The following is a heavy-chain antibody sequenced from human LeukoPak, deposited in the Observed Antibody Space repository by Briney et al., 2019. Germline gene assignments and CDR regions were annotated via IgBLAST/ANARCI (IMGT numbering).Heavy chain of an antibody. CDR3: ARSRVGASIDY. V-gene: IGHV3-33*01. D-gene: IGHD1-26*01. CDR2: IWYDGSNK. J-gene: IGHJ4*02. CDR1: GFTFSSYG. Sequence: GRSLRLSCATSGFTFSSYGMHWVRKAPGKGLEWVAVIWYDGSNKYYADSVKGRFTISRDNSKNTLYLQMNSLRAEDTAVYYCARSRVGASIDYWGQGTLVTVSS.